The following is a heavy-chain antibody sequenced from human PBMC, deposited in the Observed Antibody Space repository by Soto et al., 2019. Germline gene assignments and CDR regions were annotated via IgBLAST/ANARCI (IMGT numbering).Heavy chain of an antibody. CDR1: GFTFSSYA. CDR3: ARAEMTTVVTIGY. V-gene: IGHV3-30-3*01. Sequence: GGSLRLSCAASGFTFSSYAMHGVRQAPGKGLEWVAVISYDGSNKYYADSVKGRFTISRDNSKNTLYLQMNSLRAEDTAVYYCARAEMTTVVTIGYWGQGTLVTVSS. D-gene: IGHD4-17*01. J-gene: IGHJ4*02. CDR2: ISYDGSNK.